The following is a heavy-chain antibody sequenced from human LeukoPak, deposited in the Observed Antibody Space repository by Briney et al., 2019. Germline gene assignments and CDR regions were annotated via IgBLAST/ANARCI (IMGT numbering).Heavy chain of an antibody. Sequence: SETLSLTCAVYGGSFSGYYWTWIRQPPGKGLEWIGEINHSGSTNYNPSLKSRVTISVDKSKNQFSLKLSSVTAADTAVYYCARVSSYFDLWGRGTLVTVSS. V-gene: IGHV4-34*01. CDR3: ARVSSYFDL. CDR1: GGSFSGYY. J-gene: IGHJ2*01. CDR2: INHSGST.